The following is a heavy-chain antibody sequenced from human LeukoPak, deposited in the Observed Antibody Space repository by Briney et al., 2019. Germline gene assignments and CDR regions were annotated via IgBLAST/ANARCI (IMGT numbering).Heavy chain of an antibody. D-gene: IGHD5-18*01. CDR3: ARHLSGITGYTYGRGIDY. CDR2: IKKDGSDK. J-gene: IGHJ4*02. V-gene: IGHV3-7*01. Sequence: GGSLRLSCAASGFTFSSYWMSWVRQAPGKGLEWVANIKKDGSDKYYVDSVKGRFTISRDNAKTSLYLQMNSLRAEDTAVYYCARHLSGITGYTYGRGIDYWGQGTLVTVSS. CDR1: GFTFSSYW.